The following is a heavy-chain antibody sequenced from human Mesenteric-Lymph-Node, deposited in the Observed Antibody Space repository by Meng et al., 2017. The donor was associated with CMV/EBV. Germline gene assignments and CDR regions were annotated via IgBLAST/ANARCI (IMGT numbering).Heavy chain of an antibody. J-gene: IGHJ4*02. CDR1: GGSFSGYY. D-gene: IGHD2-15*01. CDR2: INHSGVP. Sequence: QVQLQQWGAGLLQPSETLSLTCAVYGGSFSGYYWSWSRRPPGKGLEWIGEINHSGVPNYNPSLKSRVTISLDRSKNQFSLKLSSVTAEDTAVYYCARGSDIPVNNYWGQGTLVTVSS. CDR3: ARGSDIPVNNY. V-gene: IGHV4-34*01.